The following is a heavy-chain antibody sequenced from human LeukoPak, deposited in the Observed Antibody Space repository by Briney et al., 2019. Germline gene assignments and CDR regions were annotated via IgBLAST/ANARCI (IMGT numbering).Heavy chain of an antibody. Sequence: PGGSLRLSCAASGFTVSSNYMSWVRQAPGKRLEWVSVIYSGGSSYYSDSVKGRFTISRDNSKNTLYRQMNSVRAEDTGVYYCASAYYYDSRGASNWVQGTMVTVSS. V-gene: IGHV3-53*01. J-gene: IGHJ4*02. D-gene: IGHD3-22*01. CDR3: ASAYYYDSRGASN. CDR1: GFTVSSNY. CDR2: IYSGGSS.